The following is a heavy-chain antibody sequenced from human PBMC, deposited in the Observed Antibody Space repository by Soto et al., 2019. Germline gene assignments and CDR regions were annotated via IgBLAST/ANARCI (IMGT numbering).Heavy chain of an antibody. CDR2: IYYSGST. D-gene: IGHD3-10*01. CDR1: GGSISSYY. J-gene: IGHJ4*01. V-gene: IGHV4-59*01. CDR3: ARGSLGYYANSSYYNYCLDY. Sequence: KPSETLSLTCTVSGGSISSYYWSWIRQPPGKGLEWIGYIYYSGSTNYNPSLKGRVAISVDTSKNQFSLKLSSVTAADTAVYYCARGSLGYYANSSYYNYCLDYWGQGTMVTVSS.